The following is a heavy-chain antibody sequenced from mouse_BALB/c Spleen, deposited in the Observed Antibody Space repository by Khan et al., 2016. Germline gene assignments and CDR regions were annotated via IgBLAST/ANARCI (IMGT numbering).Heavy chain of an antibody. Sequence: EVQLQESGGGLVQPGGSLKLSCAASGFDFSRYWMSWVRQAPGKGLEWIGEINPDSGTINYTPSLKDKFIISRDNAKNTLYLQMSKVRSEDTAVYWGGEPVYTRAMDYWGQGTSVTVSS. CDR1: GFDFSRYW. V-gene: IGHV4-1*02. CDR3: GEPVYTRAMDY. CDR2: INPDSGTI. J-gene: IGHJ4*01.